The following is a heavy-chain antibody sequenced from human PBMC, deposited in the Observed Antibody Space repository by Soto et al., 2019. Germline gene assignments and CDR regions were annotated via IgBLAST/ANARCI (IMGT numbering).Heavy chain of an antibody. J-gene: IGHJ6*02. CDR2: ISSNGGST. CDR1: GFTFSSYA. CDR3: VKDSRDCSSTSCYQGYYGMDV. D-gene: IGHD2-2*01. V-gene: IGHV3-64D*08. Sequence: AGGSLRLSCSASGFTFSSYAMHWVRQAPGKGLEYVSAISSNGGSTYYADSVKGRFTISRDNSKNTLYLQMSSLRAEDTAVYYCVKDSRDCSSTSCYQGYYGMDVWGQGTTVTVSS.